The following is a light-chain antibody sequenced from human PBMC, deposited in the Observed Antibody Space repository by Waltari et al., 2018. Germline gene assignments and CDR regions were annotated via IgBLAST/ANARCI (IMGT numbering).Light chain of an antibody. CDR1: SSDVGDYNY. Sequence: HSALTQPPSASGSPGQSVTISCTGTSSDVGDYNYVSWYQQHPGKAPKLMIYEVSKRPSGVPDRFSGSKSGNTASLTVSGLQAEDEADYYCSSYAGSNNYVFGTGTKVTVL. CDR3: SSYAGSNNYV. CDR2: EVS. V-gene: IGLV2-8*01. J-gene: IGLJ1*01.